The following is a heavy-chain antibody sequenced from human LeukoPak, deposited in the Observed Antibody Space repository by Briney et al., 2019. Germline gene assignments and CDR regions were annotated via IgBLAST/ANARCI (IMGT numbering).Heavy chain of an antibody. CDR2: MHYDGRNI. CDR1: GFTLTSTG. Sequence: GSLRLPCAMPGFTLTSTGMHWVRQAPGKGLEWVAFMHYDGRNILYADSVKGRFSISTDNSKNMVYLQMSSLRAEDTAVYYCAKVTMGDVWFDPWGQRTLVTVSS. D-gene: IGHD3-16*01. J-gene: IGHJ5*02. V-gene: IGHV3-30*02. CDR3: AKVTMGDVWFDP.